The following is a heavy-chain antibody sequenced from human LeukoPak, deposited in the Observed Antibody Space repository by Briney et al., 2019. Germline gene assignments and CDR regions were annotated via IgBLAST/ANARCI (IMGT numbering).Heavy chain of an antibody. D-gene: IGHD5-18*01. CDR2: ISESGSGT. CDR3: AKDIAQGYTFGSIEQDY. Sequence: GGSLRLSCAASGFTFSSYAMSWVRQAPGKGLECVSAISESGSGTYYADSVKGRFTISRDNSKDTLSLQMNSLRAEDTAVYYCAKDIAQGYTFGSIEQDYWGQGTLVTVSS. CDR1: GFTFSSYA. V-gene: IGHV3-23*01. J-gene: IGHJ4*02.